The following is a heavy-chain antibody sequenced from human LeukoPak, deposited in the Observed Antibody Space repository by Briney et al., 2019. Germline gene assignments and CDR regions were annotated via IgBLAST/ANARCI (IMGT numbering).Heavy chain of an antibody. CDR2: ISGSGGGT. D-gene: IGHD1/OR15-1a*01. J-gene: IGHJ4*02. CDR3: AKGGLGQLDY. V-gene: IGHV3-23*01. Sequence: PGGSLRLSCAASGFTFSTYVMSWVRQAPGRGLEWVSGISGSGGGTYYADSVKGRFTVSGDNSKNTLYLQMNSLRAEDTAVYYCAKGGLGQLDYWGQGTLVTVSS. CDR1: GFTFSTYV.